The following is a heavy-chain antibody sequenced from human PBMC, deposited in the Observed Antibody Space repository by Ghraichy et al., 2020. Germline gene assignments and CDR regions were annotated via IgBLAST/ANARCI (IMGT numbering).Heavy chain of an antibody. CDR3: ARDFFSSITSPNYYYGMDV. V-gene: IGHV1-2*06. CDR2: INPNSGDA. J-gene: IGHJ6*02. D-gene: IGHD1-14*01. Sequence: ASVKVSCKAAGSTFTAYYLNWVRQAAGHGLEWMGRINPNSGDANYAQKFQGRVTVTSDTSISTAYMEVSGLRSDDTAIYYCARDFFSSITSPNYYYGMDVWGQGTTVIVSS. CDR1: GSTFTAYY.